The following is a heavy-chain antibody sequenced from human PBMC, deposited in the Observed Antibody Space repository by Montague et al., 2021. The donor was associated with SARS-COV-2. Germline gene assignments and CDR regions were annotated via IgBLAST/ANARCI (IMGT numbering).Heavy chain of an antibody. CDR3: ARDTGGSGSHLDY. J-gene: IGHJ4*02. CDR1: GFTFSSHW. D-gene: IGHD3-10*01. Sequence: SLRLSCAASGFTFSSHWMHWVRQAPGQGLVWVSRISGAGSVTNYADAVEGRFTISRDNAKNTLYLHMSSLSAEDTAVYYCARDTGGSGSHLDYWGQGTLVTVSS. V-gene: IGHV3-74*01. CDR2: ISGAGSVT.